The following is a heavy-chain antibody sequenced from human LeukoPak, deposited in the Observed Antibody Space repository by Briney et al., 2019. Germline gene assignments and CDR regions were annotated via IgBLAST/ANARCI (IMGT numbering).Heavy chain of an antibody. CDR3: ARRAYSGSYPSYFDY. J-gene: IGHJ4*02. Sequence: GASVKVSCKASGYTFTGYYMHWVRQAPGQGLEWMGWINPNSGGTNYAQKFQGRVTMTRDTSISTAYMELSRLRSDDTAVYYCARRAYSGSYPSYFDYWGQGTLVTVSS. D-gene: IGHD1-26*01. V-gene: IGHV1-2*02. CDR1: GYTFTGYY. CDR2: INPNSGGT.